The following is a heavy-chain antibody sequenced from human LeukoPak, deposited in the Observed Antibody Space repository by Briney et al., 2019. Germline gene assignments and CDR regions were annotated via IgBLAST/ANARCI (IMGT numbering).Heavy chain of an antibody. CDR3: VRQREGYFDL. CDR1: VGSFSGYY. CDR2: INHSGST. D-gene: IGHD6-25*01. J-gene: IGHJ2*01. Sequence: SETLSRTCAVYVGSFSGYYWSWIRQPPGKGLEWIGEINHSGSTNYNPSLKSRVTMSVDTSKNQFSLKLSAVTAADTAVYYCVRQREGYFDLWGRGTLVTVSS. V-gene: IGHV4-34*01.